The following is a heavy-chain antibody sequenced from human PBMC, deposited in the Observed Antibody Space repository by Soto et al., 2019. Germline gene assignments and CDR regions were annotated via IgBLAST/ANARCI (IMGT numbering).Heavy chain of an antibody. J-gene: IGHJ4*02. D-gene: IGHD4-17*01. CDR3: AKDVTTGNTPYYFDY. Sequence: GGSLRLSCAASGVTFSSYVMHWVRQAPGKGLEWVAVISYDGSNKYYADSVKGRFTISRDNPKNTLYLQMNSLRAEDTAVYYCAKDVTTGNTPYYFDYWGQGTLVTVSS. CDR2: ISYDGSNK. V-gene: IGHV3-30*18. CDR1: GVTFSSYV.